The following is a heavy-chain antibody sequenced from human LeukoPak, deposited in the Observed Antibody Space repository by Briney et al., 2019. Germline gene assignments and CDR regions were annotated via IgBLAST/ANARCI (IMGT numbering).Heavy chain of an antibody. Sequence: PGGSLRLSCAASGFTFSSYSMNWVRQAPGKGLEWVSYISSSASTIYYADSVKGRFTISRDSARNSLYLQMNSLRAEDTAVYYCARSRYDVVYFDYWGQGTLVTVSS. CDR3: ARSRYDVVYFDY. J-gene: IGHJ4*02. CDR1: GFTFSSYS. CDR2: ISSSASTI. D-gene: IGHD3-3*01. V-gene: IGHV3-48*01.